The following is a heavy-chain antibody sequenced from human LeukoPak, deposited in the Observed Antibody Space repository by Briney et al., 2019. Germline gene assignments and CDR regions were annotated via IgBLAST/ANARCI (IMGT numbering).Heavy chain of an antibody. CDR2: INPNSGGT. Sequence: ASVKVSCKASGYTFTGYYMHWVRQAPGQGLEWMGWINPNSGGTNYAQKFQGRVTMTRDTTASTAFMELSSLRSDDTAVYYCASYRGSSGYNYYMDVWGKGTTVTVSS. CDR1: GYTFTGYY. CDR3: ASYRGSSGYNYYMDV. V-gene: IGHV1-2*02. D-gene: IGHD3-10*01. J-gene: IGHJ6*03.